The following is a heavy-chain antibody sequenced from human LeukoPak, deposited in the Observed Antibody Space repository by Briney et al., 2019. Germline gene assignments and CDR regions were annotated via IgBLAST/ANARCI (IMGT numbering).Heavy chain of an antibody. CDR2: IYHSGST. Sequence: SETLSLTCAVSGGSISSGGYSWSWIRQPPGKGLEWIGYIYHSGSTYYNPSLKSRVTISVDRSKNQFSLKLSSVTAADTAVYYCARDVAVAGGGFDYWGQGTLVTVSS. V-gene: IGHV4-30-2*01. CDR3: ARDVAVAGGGFDY. J-gene: IGHJ4*02. CDR1: GGSISSGGYS. D-gene: IGHD6-19*01.